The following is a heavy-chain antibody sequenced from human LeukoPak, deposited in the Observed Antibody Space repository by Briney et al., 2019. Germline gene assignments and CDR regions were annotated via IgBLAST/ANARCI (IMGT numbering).Heavy chain of an antibody. D-gene: IGHD4-17*01. J-gene: IGHJ4*02. V-gene: IGHV4-30-4*01. CDR1: GGSISSGDYY. CDR3: AREERTVTNHIGY. CDR2: IYYSGST. Sequence: KPSETLSLTCTVSGGSISSGDYYWSWIRQPPGKGLEWIGYIYYSGSTYYNPSLKSRVTISVDTSKNQFSLKLSSVTAADTAVYYCAREERTVTNHIGYWGQGTLVTVSS.